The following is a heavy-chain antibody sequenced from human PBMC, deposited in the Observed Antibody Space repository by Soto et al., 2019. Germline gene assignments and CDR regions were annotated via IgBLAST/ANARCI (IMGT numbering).Heavy chain of an antibody. CDR1: GGTFSSYA. D-gene: IGHD4-17*01. Sequence: SVKVSCKXSGGTFSSYAISWVRQAPGQGLEWMGGIIPIFGTANYAQKFQGRVTITADESTSTAYMELSSLRSEDTAVYYCARDRGYGDYRDAFDIWGQGTMVTVSS. CDR3: ARDRGYGDYRDAFDI. V-gene: IGHV1-69*13. CDR2: IIPIFGTA. J-gene: IGHJ3*02.